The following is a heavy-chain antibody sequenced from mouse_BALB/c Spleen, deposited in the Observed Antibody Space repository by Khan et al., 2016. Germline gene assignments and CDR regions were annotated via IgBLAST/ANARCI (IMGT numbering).Heavy chain of an antibody. Sequence: EVQLQESGPGLVKPSQSLSLTCTVTGYSITSDYAWNWIRQFPGNKLEWMGYISYSGSTRYCPSPKSRISITRDTSKNQFFLQLNSWTTEDTATYYCARTPTAYYAMDYWGQGTSVTVSS. D-gene: IGHD1-2*01. V-gene: IGHV3-2*02. CDR3: ARTPTAYYAMDY. CDR1: GYSITSDYA. CDR2: ISYSGST. J-gene: IGHJ4*01.